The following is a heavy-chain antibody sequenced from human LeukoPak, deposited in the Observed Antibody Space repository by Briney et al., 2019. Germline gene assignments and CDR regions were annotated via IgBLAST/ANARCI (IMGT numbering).Heavy chain of an antibody. V-gene: IGHV3-9*01. CDR3: AKDNYDYVWGSNWFDP. CDR2: ISWNSGSI. D-gene: IGHD3-16*01. CDR1: GFTFDDYA. J-gene: IGHJ5*02. Sequence: PGGSLRLSCAASGFTFDDYAMHWVRQAPGKGLEWVSGISWNSGSIGYADSAKGRFTISRDNAKDSLYLQMNSLRAEDTALYYCAKDNYDYVWGSNWFDPWGQGTLVTVSS.